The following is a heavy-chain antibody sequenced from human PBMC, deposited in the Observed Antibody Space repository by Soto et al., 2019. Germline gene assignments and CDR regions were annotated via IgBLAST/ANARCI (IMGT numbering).Heavy chain of an antibody. Sequence: PGGSLRLSCAASGFTFSSNDMHWVRQAPGKGLEWVAIIWYDGSNKYYADSVKGRFTISRDNSKNTLYLQMNSLRAEDTAMYYCARWNLVGPTIDAFDLWGQGTMVTVSS. J-gene: IGHJ3*01. V-gene: IGHV3-33*01. D-gene: IGHD1-26*01. CDR1: GFTFSSND. CDR3: ARWNLVGPTIDAFDL. CDR2: IWYDGSNK.